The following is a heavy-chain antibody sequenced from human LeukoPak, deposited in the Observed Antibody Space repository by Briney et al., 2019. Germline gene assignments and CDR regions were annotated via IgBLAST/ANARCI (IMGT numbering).Heavy chain of an antibody. CDR1: GFTFSSYE. CDR2: ISSSGSTI. J-gene: IGHJ4*02. D-gene: IGHD3-22*01. V-gene: IGHV3-48*03. CDR3: ARDTPYKYYYDSSGSHDY. Sequence: GGSLRLSCAASGFTFSSYEMNWVRQAPGKGLEWVSYISSSGSTIYYADSVKGRFTISRDNAKNSLYLQMNSLRAEDTAVYYCARDTPYKYYYDSSGSHDYWGQGTLVTVSS.